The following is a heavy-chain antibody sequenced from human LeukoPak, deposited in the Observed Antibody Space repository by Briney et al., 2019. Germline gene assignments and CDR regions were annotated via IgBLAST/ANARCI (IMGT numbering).Heavy chain of an antibody. CDR1: CYTFTSYG. D-gene: IGHD6-19*01. Sequence: ASVEVSCKASCYTFTSYGISWVRQAPGQGLEWMGWISAYNGNTNYAQKLQGRVTMTTDTSTSTAYMELRSLRSDDTAVYYCARLSGWYPKAEVYYFDYWGQGTLVTVSS. CDR3: ARLSGWYPKAEVYYFDY. V-gene: IGHV1-18*01. J-gene: IGHJ4*02. CDR2: ISAYNGNT.